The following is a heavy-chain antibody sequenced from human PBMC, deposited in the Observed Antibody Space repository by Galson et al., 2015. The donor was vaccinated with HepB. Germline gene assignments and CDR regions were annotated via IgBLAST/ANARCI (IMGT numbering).Heavy chain of an antibody. D-gene: IGHD6-19*01. J-gene: IGHJ4*02. CDR1: GFTFNTYG. Sequence: SLRLSCAASGFTFNTYGLHWVRQAPGKGLEWVAFISKDGSNKYYASSVKGRFTISRDNSKNTLYLQVNSLKGEDTAVYYCRAVAGFFDYWGQGTLVTVSS. CDR2: ISKDGSNK. CDR3: RAVAGFFDY. V-gene: IGHV3-30*03.